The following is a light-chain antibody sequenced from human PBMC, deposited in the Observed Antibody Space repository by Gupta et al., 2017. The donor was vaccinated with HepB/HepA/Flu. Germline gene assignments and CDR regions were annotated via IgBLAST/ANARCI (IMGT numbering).Light chain of an antibody. J-gene: IGKJ5*01. CDR3: QHRHSYPIT. V-gene: IGKV1-9*01. CDR1: QGISNY. CDR2: TAS. Sequence: DIQLTQAPSLLSASVGDRVSITCRASQGISNYLAWYQQTPGKAPKLLIYTASTLQSGVPSRFSGSGSGTEFTLTINSLQPEDFATYYCQHRHSYPITFGQGTRLEIK.